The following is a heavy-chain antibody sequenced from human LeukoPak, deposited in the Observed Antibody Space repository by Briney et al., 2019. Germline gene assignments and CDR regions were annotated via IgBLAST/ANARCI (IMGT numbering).Heavy chain of an antibody. CDR2: INPSGRST. CDR3: ASIAAAGDY. Sequence: ASVKVSCEASGYTFTTYSMHWVRQAPGQGLEWMGRINPSGRSTSYAQKFQGRVIMTRDTSTSTVYMELSSLRSDDTAVFYCASIAAAGDYWGQGTLVTVSS. J-gene: IGHJ4*02. D-gene: IGHD6-13*01. V-gene: IGHV1-46*01. CDR1: GYTFTTYS.